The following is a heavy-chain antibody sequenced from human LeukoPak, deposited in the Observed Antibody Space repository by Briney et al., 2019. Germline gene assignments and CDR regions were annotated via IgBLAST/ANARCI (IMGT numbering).Heavy chain of an antibody. CDR3: ARQGGGWDY. D-gene: IGHD3-10*01. CDR2: IYTSGST. V-gene: IGHV4-61*02. J-gene: IGHJ4*02. CDR1: GGSISSGSYY. Sequence: SQTLSLTCTVSGGSISSGSYYWSWIRQPAGKGLEWIGRIYTSGSTNYNPSLKSRVTISVDTSKNQFSLKLSSVTAADTAVYYCARQGGGWDYWGQGTLVTVSS.